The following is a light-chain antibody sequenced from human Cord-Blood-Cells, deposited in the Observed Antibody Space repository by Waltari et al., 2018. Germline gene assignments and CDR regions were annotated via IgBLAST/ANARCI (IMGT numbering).Light chain of an antibody. CDR2: STN. Sequence: QTVVTQEPSFSVSPGATVTLTCGLSSGSVSTSYSPSWYQQTPGQAPRTLIYSTNTRSSGVPDRFSGSILGNKAARTITGAQADDESDYYCVLYMGSGSVVFGGGTKLTVL. CDR3: VLYMGSGSVV. V-gene: IGLV8-61*01. CDR1: SGSVSTSYS. J-gene: IGLJ2*01.